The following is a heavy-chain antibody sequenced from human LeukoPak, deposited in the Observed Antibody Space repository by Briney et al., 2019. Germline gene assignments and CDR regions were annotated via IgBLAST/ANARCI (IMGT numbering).Heavy chain of an antibody. Sequence: SETLSLTCTVSGGSISSGDYYWSWIRQPPGKGLEWIGYIYYSGSTYYNPSLKSRVNISVDTSKNQFSLKLSSVTAADTAVYYCARDGRYFDWLLSSYYYYGMDVWGQGTTVTVSS. CDR2: IYYSGST. V-gene: IGHV4-30-4*01. CDR1: GGSISSGDYY. J-gene: IGHJ6*02. D-gene: IGHD3-9*01. CDR3: ARDGRYFDWLLSSYYYYGMDV.